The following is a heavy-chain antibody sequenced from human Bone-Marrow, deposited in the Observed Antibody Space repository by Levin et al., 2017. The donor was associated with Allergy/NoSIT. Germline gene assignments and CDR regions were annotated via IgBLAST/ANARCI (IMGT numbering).Heavy chain of an antibody. V-gene: IGHV3-23*01. CDR2: IDGTHS. CDR1: GFTFRNYA. J-gene: IGHJ3*02. Sequence: GSLRLSCVGSGFTFRNYAVTWVRQAPGKGLEWVSAIDGTHSFYGDSVEGRFTISRDNSKNTVYLQMNSLRAEDTAVYFCGRDPNGDYVGAFEIWGQGTMVTVSS. D-gene: IGHD4-17*01. CDR3: GRDPNGDYVGAFEI.